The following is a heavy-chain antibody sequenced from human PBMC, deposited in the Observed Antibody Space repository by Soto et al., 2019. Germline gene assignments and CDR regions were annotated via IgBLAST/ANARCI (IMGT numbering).Heavy chain of an antibody. Sequence: QVQLVQSGAEVKKPGASVKVSCKASGYTFTGYYMHWVRQAPGQGLEWMGWINPNSGGTNYAQKFQGWVTMTRDTSISTAYMELSRLRSDDTAVYYCARGFPVVPAAAGGYSDYWGQGTLVTVSS. J-gene: IGHJ4*02. V-gene: IGHV1-2*04. CDR2: INPNSGGT. CDR3: ARGFPVVPAAAGGYSDY. CDR1: GYTFTGYY. D-gene: IGHD2-2*01.